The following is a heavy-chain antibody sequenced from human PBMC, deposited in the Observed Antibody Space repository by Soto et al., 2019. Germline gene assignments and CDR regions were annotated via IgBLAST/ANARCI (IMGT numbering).Heavy chain of an antibody. CDR1: GGTFSSYT. J-gene: IGHJ4*02. CDR2: IIPILGIA. CDR3: ARWYCSGGSCYLDY. V-gene: IGHV1-69*02. D-gene: IGHD2-15*01. Sequence: SVKVSCKASGGTFSSYTISWVRQAPGQGLEWMGRIIPILGIANYAQKFQGRVTITADKSTSTAYMELSSLRSEDTAVYYCARWYCSGGSCYLDYWGQGTLVTVSS.